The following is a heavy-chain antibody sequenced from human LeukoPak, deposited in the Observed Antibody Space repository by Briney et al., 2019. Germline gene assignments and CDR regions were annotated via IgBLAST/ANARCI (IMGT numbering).Heavy chain of an antibody. V-gene: IGHV3-30*18. CDR2: ISYDGSNK. CDR3: AKCSGGNCYHSDDH. J-gene: IGHJ5*02. D-gene: IGHD2-15*01. CDR1: GFTFSSYG. Sequence: GGSLRLSCAASGFTFSSYGMHWVRQAPGKGLEWVAVISYDGSNKGYADSVKGRFTLSRDNSKNTLYLHMNSLRAEDTAVYYCAKCSGGNCYHSDDHWGQGTLVTVSP.